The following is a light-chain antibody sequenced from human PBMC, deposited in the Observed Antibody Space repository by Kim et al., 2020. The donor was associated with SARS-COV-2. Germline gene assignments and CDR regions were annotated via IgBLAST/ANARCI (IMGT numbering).Light chain of an antibody. CDR1: SGRSSYA. CDR2: LNSDGSH. J-gene: IGLJ2*01. Sequence: AKITGTRSSGRSSYANGAQQQQPGKGPRYVMKLNSDGSHSKGGGIPDRFSGSSSGAERYHTISSLQSEDEADYYCQTWGTGIHVVFGGGTQLTVL. V-gene: IGLV4-69*01. CDR3: QTWGTGIHVV.